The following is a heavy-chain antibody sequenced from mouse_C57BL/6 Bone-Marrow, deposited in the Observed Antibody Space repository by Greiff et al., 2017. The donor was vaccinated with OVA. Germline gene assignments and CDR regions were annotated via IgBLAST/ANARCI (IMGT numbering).Heavy chain of an antibody. CDR1: GYTFTSYG. J-gene: IGHJ4*01. Sequence: QVQLKESGAELARPGASVKLSCKASGYTFTSYGISWVKQRTGQGLEWIGEIYPRSGNTYYNEKFKGKATLTADKSSSTAYMELRSLTSEDSAVYFCARKSKGYAMDYWGQGTSVTVSS. V-gene: IGHV1-81*01. CDR2: IYPRSGNT. D-gene: IGHD1-3*01. CDR3: ARKSKGYAMDY.